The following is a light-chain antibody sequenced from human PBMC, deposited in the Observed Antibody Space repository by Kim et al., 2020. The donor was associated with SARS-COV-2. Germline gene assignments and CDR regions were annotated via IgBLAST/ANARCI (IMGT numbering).Light chain of an antibody. J-gene: IGKJ1*01. V-gene: IGKV1-27*01. CDR1: QGIGTY. Sequence: AAVGDRVTITCRASQGIGTYLAWYQQKPGKVPKLLIYAASTLQSGVPSRFSGSGSGTDFALTISSLQPEDVATYYCQKYGTAPWTFGPGTKVDIK. CDR2: AAS. CDR3: QKYGTAPWT.